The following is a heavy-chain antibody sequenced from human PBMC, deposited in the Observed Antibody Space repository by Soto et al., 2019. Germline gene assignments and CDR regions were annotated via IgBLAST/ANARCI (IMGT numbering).Heavy chain of an antibody. J-gene: IGHJ4*02. Sequence: SETLSLTCTVSGGSISSSSYYWGWIRQPPGKGLEWIGNIYYSGSTYYNPSLKSRVTISVDTSKSQFSLKLSSVTAADTAVYYCARSDGRYWGQGTLVTVSS. V-gene: IGHV4-39*07. CDR1: GGSISSSSYY. CDR3: ARSDGRY. CDR2: IYYSGST.